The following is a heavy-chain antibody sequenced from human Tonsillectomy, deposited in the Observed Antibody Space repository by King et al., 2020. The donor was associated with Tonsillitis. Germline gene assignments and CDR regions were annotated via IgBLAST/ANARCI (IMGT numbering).Heavy chain of an antibody. CDR3: ARAEHYDGSGDYSGPN. D-gene: IGHD3-22*01. CDR2: ISYDGSTK. CDR1: GFTFSSYA. V-gene: IGHV3-30-3*01. J-gene: IGHJ4*02. Sequence: VQLVESGGGVVQPGRSLRLSCAASGFTFSSYAMHWVRQAPGKGLEWVAVISYDGSTKYYADSVTGRLTLPRDNSKNTLSLQMNSRSAEDTPVYYCARAEHYDGSGDYSGPNWGQGTPFTVSS.